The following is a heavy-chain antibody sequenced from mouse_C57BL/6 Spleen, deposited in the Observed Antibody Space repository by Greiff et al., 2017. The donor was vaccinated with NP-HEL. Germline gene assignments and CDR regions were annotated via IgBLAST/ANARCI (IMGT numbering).Heavy chain of an antibody. D-gene: IGHD2-1*01. V-gene: IGHV1-52*01. Sequence: QVQLQQPGAELVRPGSSVKLSCKASGYTFTSYWMHWVKQRPIQGLEWIGNIDPSDSETHYNQKFKDKATLTVDKSSSTAYMQLSSLTSVDSAVYYCARYVYGNFSMDYWGQGTSVTVSS. CDR3: ARYVYGNFSMDY. CDR2: IDPSDSET. J-gene: IGHJ4*01. CDR1: GYTFTSYW.